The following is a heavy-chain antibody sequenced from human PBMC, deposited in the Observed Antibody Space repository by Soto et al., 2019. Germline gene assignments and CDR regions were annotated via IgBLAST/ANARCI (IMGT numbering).Heavy chain of an antibody. Sequence: ASVKVSCKASGYTFTSYGVSWVRQAPGQGLEWMGWISAYNGHTNYAQKLQGRVTMTTDTSTSTAYMELRSLRSDDTAVYYCARTNGAGSYYNHWGQGTLVTVSS. CDR2: ISAYNGHT. V-gene: IGHV1-18*01. CDR1: GYTFTSYG. CDR3: ARTNGAGSYYNH. J-gene: IGHJ5*02. D-gene: IGHD3-10*01.